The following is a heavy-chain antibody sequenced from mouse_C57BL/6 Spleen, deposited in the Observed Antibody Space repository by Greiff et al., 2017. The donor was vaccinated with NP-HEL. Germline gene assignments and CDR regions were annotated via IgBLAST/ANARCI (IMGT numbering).Heavy chain of an antibody. CDR1: GFTFSNYW. CDR3: TDITGYFDF. CDR2: IRLKSDNYAT. Sequence: EVKVVESGGDLVQPGGSMKLSCVASGFTFSNYWMNWVRQSPEKGLEWVAQIRLKSDNYATHYAESVKGRFSLSRDDSKSSVYLQMNNLGAEDTGIYYCTDITGYFDFWGTGTTVTVSS. V-gene: IGHV6-3*01. D-gene: IGHD1-1*01. J-gene: IGHJ1*03.